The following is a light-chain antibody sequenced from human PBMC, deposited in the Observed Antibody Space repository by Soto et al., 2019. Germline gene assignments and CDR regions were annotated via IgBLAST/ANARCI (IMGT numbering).Light chain of an antibody. CDR1: QSVTYDQ. V-gene: IGKV3-20*01. J-gene: IGKJ1*01. CDR2: GAS. Sequence: EIVLTQSPDTLSLSPGERATLSCRASQSVTYDQLAWYRQTPGQAPRLLIYGASSRAAGIPDKFSGSGSGTDFTLTISRLEPEDFVVYHCQQYGDLPPTFGQGTKV. CDR3: QQYGDLPPT.